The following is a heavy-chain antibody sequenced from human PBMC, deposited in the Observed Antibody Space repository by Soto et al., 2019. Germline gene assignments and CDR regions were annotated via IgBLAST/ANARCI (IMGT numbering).Heavy chain of an antibody. Sequence: QVQLVQSGTEVKKPGSSVKVSCKASGGTFRNYPINWVRQAPGQGPEWMGSIFPLTDIPDYAQNFQTRLTISADNSTSTAYIELSSLTSDDTALYFCARGPLVVFNCFESWGRGTVVTVSS. J-gene: IGHJ4*02. V-gene: IGHV1-69*02. CDR2: IFPLTDIP. CDR3: ARGPLVVFNCFES. CDR1: GGTFRNYP. D-gene: IGHD3-10*01.